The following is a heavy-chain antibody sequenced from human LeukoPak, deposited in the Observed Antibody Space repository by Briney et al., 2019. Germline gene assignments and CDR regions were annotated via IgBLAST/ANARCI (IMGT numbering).Heavy chain of an antibody. D-gene: IGHD5-12*01. V-gene: IGHV3-48*01. Sequence: GGSLRLSCAASGFTFSSYSMNWVRQAPGKGLEWVSYISSSSSTIYYADSVKGRFTISRDNAKNSLYLQMNSLRAEDTAVYYCARLLRGIVATILDYWGQGTLVTVSS. CDR1: GFTFSSYS. CDR2: ISSSSSTI. CDR3: ARLLRGIVATILDY. J-gene: IGHJ4*02.